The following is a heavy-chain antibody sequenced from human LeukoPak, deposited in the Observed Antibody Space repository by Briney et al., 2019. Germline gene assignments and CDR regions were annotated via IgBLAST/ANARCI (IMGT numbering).Heavy chain of an antibody. J-gene: IGHJ4*02. Sequence: ASVKVSCKASGYXFTGYYLHWVRQAPGQGLEWMGWINPNSGGTNYAQKFQGRVTMTRDTPISTAYMELSRLRSDDTAVYYCARGGRYCSGGTCYFDYWGQGTLVTVSS. CDR2: INPNSGGT. CDR3: ARGGRYCSGGTCYFDY. D-gene: IGHD2-15*01. CDR1: GYXFTGYY. V-gene: IGHV1-2*02.